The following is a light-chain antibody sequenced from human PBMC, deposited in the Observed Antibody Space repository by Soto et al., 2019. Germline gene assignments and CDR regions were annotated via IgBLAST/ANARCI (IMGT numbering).Light chain of an antibody. CDR3: QQYSKWPIT. CDR2: GAS. Sequence: EIVMTQSPATLSVSPGERATLSCRASQSVSSNLAWYQQKPGQAPRLLIYGASTRATGIPARFSGSGSGTEFSLTISSLQSEDFAVYYCQQYSKWPITFGQGTRLENK. CDR1: QSVSSN. J-gene: IGKJ5*01. V-gene: IGKV3-15*01.